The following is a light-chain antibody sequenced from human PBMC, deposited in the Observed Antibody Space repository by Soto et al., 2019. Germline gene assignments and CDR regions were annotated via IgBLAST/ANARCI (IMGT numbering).Light chain of an antibody. CDR1: QDIIIA. CDR3: QQGNSFPLT. J-gene: IGKJ4*01. V-gene: IGKV1-12*01. CDR2: TAS. Sequence: DIHKTQSPSFVSKSVGYRVTITCRASQDIIIALSWFQQKPGEAPRLLIYTASSLHSGVPSRFSGSGSGTDFTLTISSLQPEDFATYYCQQGNSFPLTFGGGTKVEMK.